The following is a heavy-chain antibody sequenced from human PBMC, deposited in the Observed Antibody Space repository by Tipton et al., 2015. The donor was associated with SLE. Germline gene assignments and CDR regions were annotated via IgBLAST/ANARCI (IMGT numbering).Heavy chain of an antibody. D-gene: IGHD6-19*01. Sequence: TLSLTCTVSGGSISGSYWSWVRQSPGKGLEWIGYISYSGSTNYSPSLKSRVTISLDTSKTQFSLKLRSVTAADTAIYYCARGGYSSGWYGDYFVYCGQGTLVTVSS. J-gene: IGHJ4*02. V-gene: IGHV4-59*01. CDR1: GGSISGSY. CDR3: ARGGYSSGWYGDYFVY. CDR2: ISYSGST.